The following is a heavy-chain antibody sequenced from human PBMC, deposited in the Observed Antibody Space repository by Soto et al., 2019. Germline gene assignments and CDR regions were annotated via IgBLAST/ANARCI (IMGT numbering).Heavy chain of an antibody. J-gene: IGHJ4*02. D-gene: IGHD3-3*01. Sequence: SVKVSCKASGGTFSSYAISWVRQAPGQGLEWMGGIIPIFGTANYAQKFQGRVTITADESTSTAYMELSSLRSEDTAVYYCARSASDTIFGVAPLGYWGQGTLVTVSS. CDR3: ARSASDTIFGVAPLGY. V-gene: IGHV1-69*13. CDR1: GGTFSSYA. CDR2: IIPIFGTA.